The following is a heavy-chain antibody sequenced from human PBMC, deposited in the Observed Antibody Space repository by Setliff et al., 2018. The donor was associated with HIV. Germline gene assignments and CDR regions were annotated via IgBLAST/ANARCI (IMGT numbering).Heavy chain of an antibody. CDR3: ARLGSGWSDSYYYAMDI. D-gene: IGHD6-19*01. CDR1: GYTFKTYG. V-gene: IGHV1-18*01. Sequence: VASVKVSCKASGYTFKTYGISWVRQAPGHGLEWMGWISPYNGHTKYAEKFQGRVTMTTDTSTTTAYMDLKSLTSDDTATYFCARLGSGWSDSYYYAMDIWGQGTTVTVSS. J-gene: IGHJ6*02. CDR2: ISPYNGHT.